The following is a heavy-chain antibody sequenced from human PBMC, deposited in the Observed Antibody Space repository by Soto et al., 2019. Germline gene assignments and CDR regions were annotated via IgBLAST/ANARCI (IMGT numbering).Heavy chain of an antibody. J-gene: IGHJ5*02. V-gene: IGHV4-34*09. CDR2: IYHSGST. CDR3: ARGGGEDNYFGP. Sequence: SETLSLTCAVYGGSFSGYYWSWIRQPPGKGLEWIGYIYHSGSTYYNPSLKSRVTISVDTSKNQFSLNLSSVTAADTAIYYCARGGGEDNYFGPWGQGTLVTVSS. D-gene: IGHD3-16*01. CDR1: GGSFSGYY.